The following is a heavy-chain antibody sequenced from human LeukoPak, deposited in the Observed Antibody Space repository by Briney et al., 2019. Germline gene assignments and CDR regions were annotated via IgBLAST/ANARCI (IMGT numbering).Heavy chain of an antibody. CDR2: IRNKVNNYAT. CDR3: TRHGNGDDSSGYTDS. Sequence: PGGSLRLSCAASGFTLSDSAIHWVRQAAGKGPEWVSRIRNKVNNYATVYAPSLKGRFPIPRDDSKNTAYLQMNSLKTEDTAVYYCTRHGNGDDSSGYTDSWGQGSLVTVSS. D-gene: IGHD3-22*01. V-gene: IGHV3-73*01. J-gene: IGHJ4*02. CDR1: GFTLSDSA.